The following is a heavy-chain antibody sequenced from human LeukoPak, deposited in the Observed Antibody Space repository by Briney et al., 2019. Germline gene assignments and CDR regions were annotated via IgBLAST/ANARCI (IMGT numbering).Heavy chain of an antibody. CDR2: MNPNSGNT. D-gene: IGHD2-15*01. J-gene: IGHJ4*02. CDR1: GYTFTSYD. Sequence: ASVKVSCKASGYTFTSYDINWVRQATGQGLEWMGWMNPNSGNTGYAQKFQGRVTMTRNTSISTAYMELSSLRSEDTAVYYCARVGYCSGSSCYNLGVFDYWGQGTLVTVSS. CDR3: ARVGYCSGSSCYNLGVFDY. V-gene: IGHV1-8*01.